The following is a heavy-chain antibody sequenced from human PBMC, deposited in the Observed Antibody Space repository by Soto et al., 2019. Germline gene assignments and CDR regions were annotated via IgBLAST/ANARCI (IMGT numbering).Heavy chain of an antibody. V-gene: IGHV4-30-4*01. D-gene: IGHD2-2*01. Sequence: QVQLQESGPGLVKPSQTLSLTCTVSGGSISSGDYYWNWIRQPPGKGLEWIGSISYSGSTYYSPSIKSRFTITVGTSKNQFSLKLSSVTAADTAVYYCVRGDPGACSSTSCRDAFDLWGRGTMVAVSS. CDR1: GGSISSGDYY. J-gene: IGHJ3*01. CDR2: ISYSGST. CDR3: VRGDPGACSSTSCRDAFDL.